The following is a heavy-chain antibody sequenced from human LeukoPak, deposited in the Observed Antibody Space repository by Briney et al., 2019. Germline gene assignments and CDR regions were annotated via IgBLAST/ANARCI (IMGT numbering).Heavy chain of an antibody. V-gene: IGHV3-74*01. CDR3: ARVVSMVRGASSGMDV. Sequence: QPGGSLRLSCAASGFTFSSYWMHWVRQAPGKGLVWVSRINSDVSSTTYAESVRGRFTISRDNAKNTLYLQMNSLRAEDTAVYYCARVVSMVRGASSGMDVWGQGTTVTVSS. D-gene: IGHD3-10*01. CDR1: GFTFSSYW. J-gene: IGHJ6*02. CDR2: INSDVSST.